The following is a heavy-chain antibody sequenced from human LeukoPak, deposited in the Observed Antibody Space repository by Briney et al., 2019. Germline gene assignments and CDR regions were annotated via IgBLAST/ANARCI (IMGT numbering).Heavy chain of an antibody. CDR2: IYYSGST. D-gene: IGHD3-22*01. J-gene: IGHJ6*03. CDR3: ARGPDYYDSSGYHYYMDV. V-gene: IGHV4-39*07. CDR1: GGSISSSSYY. Sequence: SETLSLTCTVSGGSISSSSYYWGWIRQPPGKGLEWIGSIYYSGSTYYSPSLKSRVTISVDTSKNQFSLKLSSVTAADTAVYYCARGPDYYDSSGYHYYMDVWGKGTTVTVSS.